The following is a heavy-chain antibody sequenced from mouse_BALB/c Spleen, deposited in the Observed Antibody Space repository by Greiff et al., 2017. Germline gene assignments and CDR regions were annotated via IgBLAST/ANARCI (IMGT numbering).Heavy chain of an antibody. D-gene: IGHD2-14*01. CDR3: AKKYQGVRSYYAMDY. Sequence: VQLKESGPDLVKPSQSLSLTCTVTGYSITSGYSWHWIRQFPGNKLEWMGYIHYSGSTNYNPSLKSRISITRDTSKNQFFLQLKSVTTEDTATYYCAKKYQGVRSYYAMDYWGQGTSVTVSS. CDR1: GYSITSGYS. V-gene: IGHV3-1*02. J-gene: IGHJ4*01. CDR2: IHYSGST.